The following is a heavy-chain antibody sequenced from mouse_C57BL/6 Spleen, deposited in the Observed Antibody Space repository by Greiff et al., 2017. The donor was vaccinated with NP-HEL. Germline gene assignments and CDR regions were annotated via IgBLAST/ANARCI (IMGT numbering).Heavy chain of an antibody. CDR3: ARRYYGSSLYYAMDY. CDR1: GYTFTSYG. V-gene: IGHV1-81*01. CDR2: IYPRSGNT. J-gene: IGHJ4*01. Sequence: VKLVESGAELARPGASVKLSCKASGYTFTSYGISWVKQRTGQGLEWIGEIYPRSGNTYYNEKFKGKATLTADKSSSTAYMELRSLTSEDSAVYFCARRYYGSSLYYAMDYWGQGTSVTVSS. D-gene: IGHD1-1*01.